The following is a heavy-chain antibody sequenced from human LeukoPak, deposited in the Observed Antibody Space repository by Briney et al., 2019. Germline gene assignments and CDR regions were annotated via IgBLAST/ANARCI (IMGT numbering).Heavy chain of an antibody. CDR2: ISSSSSTI. V-gene: IGHV3-48*02. CDR3: ARAITNDYGDPVAFDI. Sequence: GGSLRLSCAASGFTFSSYWMSWVRQAPGKGLEWVSYISSSSSTIYYADSVKGRFTISRDNAKNSLYLQMNSLRDEDTAVYYCARAITNDYGDPVAFDIWGQGTMVTVSS. J-gene: IGHJ3*02. CDR1: GFTFSSYW. D-gene: IGHD4-17*01.